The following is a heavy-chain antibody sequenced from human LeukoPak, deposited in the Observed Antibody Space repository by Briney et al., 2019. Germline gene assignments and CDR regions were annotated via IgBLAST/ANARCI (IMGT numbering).Heavy chain of an antibody. CDR2: ISGGST. CDR3: AKDIRSSPGLFDY. V-gene: IGHV3-38-3*01. Sequence: GGSLRLSCAASGFTVSSNEMSWVRQAPGKGLEWVSSISGGSTYYADSRKGRFTISRDNSKNTLYLQMNSLRAEDTAVYYCAKDIRSSPGLFDYWGQGTLVTVSS. D-gene: IGHD1-26*01. J-gene: IGHJ4*02. CDR1: GFTVSSNE.